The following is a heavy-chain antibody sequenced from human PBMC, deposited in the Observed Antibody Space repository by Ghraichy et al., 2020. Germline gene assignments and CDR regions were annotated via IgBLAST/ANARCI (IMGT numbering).Heavy chain of an antibody. CDR2: IYWDDDK. J-gene: IGHJ4*02. D-gene: IGHD3-22*01. CDR1: GFSLSTSGVG. V-gene: IGHV2-5*02. CDR3: AHIGDGLLLRYHFDY. Sequence: SGPTLVKPTQTLTLTCTFSGFSLSTSGVGVGWIRQPPGKALEWLALIYWDDDKRYSPSLKSRLTITKDTSKNQVVLTMTNMDPVDTATYYCAHIGDGLLLRYHFDYWGQGTLVTVSS.